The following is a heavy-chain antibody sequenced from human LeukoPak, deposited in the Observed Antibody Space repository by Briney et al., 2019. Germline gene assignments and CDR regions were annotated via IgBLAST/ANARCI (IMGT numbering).Heavy chain of an antibody. CDR3: ARDRPYGGVGDFDY. CDR1: GFTVSGNY. V-gene: IGHV3-66*01. D-gene: IGHD3-16*01. J-gene: IGHJ4*02. CDR2: IYTDGNT. Sequence: GGSLRLFCAVFGFTVSGNYMSWVRHAPRKGLVWVLAIYTDGNTHYAGSVKGRFTISRDSFKNTLYLQMNSLRAEDTAVYYCARDRPYGGVGDFDYWGQGTLVTVSS.